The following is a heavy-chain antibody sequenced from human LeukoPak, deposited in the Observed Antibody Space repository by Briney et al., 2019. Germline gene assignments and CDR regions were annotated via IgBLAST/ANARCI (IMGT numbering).Heavy chain of an antibody. CDR3: ARGHSSSWYFSSFDY. Sequence: SETLSLTCAVYGGSFSGYYWSWIRQPPGKGLEWIGEINHSGSTNYNPSLKSRVTISVDTSKSQFSLKLSSVTAADTAVYYCARGHSSSWYFSSFDYWGQGTLVTVSS. J-gene: IGHJ4*02. V-gene: IGHV4-34*01. D-gene: IGHD6-13*01. CDR2: INHSGST. CDR1: GGSFSGYY.